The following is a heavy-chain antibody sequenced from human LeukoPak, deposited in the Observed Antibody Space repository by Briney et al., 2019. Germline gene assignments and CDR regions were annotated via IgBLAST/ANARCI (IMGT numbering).Heavy chain of an antibody. Sequence: GGSLRLSCAASGFTFSSYSMNWVRQAPGKGLEWVSSISSSSSYIYYADSVKGRFTISRDNAKDSLYLQMNSLRAEDTAVYYCARAVDTAMVSAYWGQGTLVTVSS. CDR1: GFTFSSYS. D-gene: IGHD5-18*01. CDR3: ARAVDTAMVSAY. CDR2: ISSSSSYI. V-gene: IGHV3-21*01. J-gene: IGHJ4*02.